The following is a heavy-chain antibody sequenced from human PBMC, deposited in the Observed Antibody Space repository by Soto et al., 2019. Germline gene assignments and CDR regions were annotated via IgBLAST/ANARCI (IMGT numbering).Heavy chain of an antibody. CDR3: ARGNGHGGSYFDF. CDR2: VYYNGDT. Sequence: QVQLQESGPGLVKPSETLSLTCTVSGGSTHSYYWAWIRQPPGKGLEWMGYVYYNGDTNYNPSLTSRVTISVDASKNQFSLKMTSVTPEDTAVYYCARGNGHGGSYFDFWGQGTLVTVSS. D-gene: IGHD2-15*01. CDR1: GGSTHSYY. V-gene: IGHV4-59*01. J-gene: IGHJ4*02.